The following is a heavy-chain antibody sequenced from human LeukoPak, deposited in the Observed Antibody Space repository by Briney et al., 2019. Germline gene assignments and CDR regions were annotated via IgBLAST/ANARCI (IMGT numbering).Heavy chain of an antibody. CDR1: GGIFSSYA. D-gene: IGHD2-15*01. CDR2: IIPIFGTA. CDR3: ARAPHLGYCSGGSCYFDYFDY. Sequence: SVKVSCKASGGIFSSYAISWVRQAPGQGLEWMGGIIPIFGTANYAQKFQGRVTITTDESTSTAYMELSSLRSEDTAVYYCARAPHLGYCSGGSCYFDYFDYWGQGTLVTVSS. J-gene: IGHJ4*02. V-gene: IGHV1-69*05.